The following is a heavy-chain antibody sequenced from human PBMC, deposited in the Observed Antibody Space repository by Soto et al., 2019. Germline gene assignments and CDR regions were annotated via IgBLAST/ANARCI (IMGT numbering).Heavy chain of an antibody. CDR2: INAGNGIT. V-gene: IGHV1-3*01. D-gene: IGHD3-22*01. J-gene: IGHJ1*01. Sequence: ASVKVSCKASGYTFTSYAMHWVRQAPGQRLEWMGWINAGNGITQYSQQFQGRVTITRDTSASTAYMELSSLRSEDTAVYYCARTCDSRGYYSPACTEYFQHWGQGTLVTVSS. CDR1: GYTFTSYA. CDR3: ARTCDSRGYYSPACTEYFQH.